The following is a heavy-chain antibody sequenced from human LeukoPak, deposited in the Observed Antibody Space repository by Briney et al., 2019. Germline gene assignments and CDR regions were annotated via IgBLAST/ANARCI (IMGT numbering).Heavy chain of an antibody. J-gene: IGHJ4*02. CDR3: AREGVAAAGKLDY. Sequence: SETLSLTCTVSGGSIGSYYRSWIRQPPGKGLEWIGYIYYSGSTNCNPSLKSRVTISLDTSKNQFSMNLISVTAADTAVYYCAREGVAAAGKLDYWGQGTLVTVSS. V-gene: IGHV4-59*01. CDR1: GGSIGSYY. D-gene: IGHD6-13*01. CDR2: IYYSGST.